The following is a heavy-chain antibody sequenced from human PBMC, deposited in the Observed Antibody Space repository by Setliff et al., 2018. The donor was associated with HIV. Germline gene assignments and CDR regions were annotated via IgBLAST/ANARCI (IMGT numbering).Heavy chain of an antibody. Sequence: GGSLRLSCTASGFAFDVYAMHWVRQAPGKGLEWVSGISWNSGSIGYADSVKGRFTISRDNSKNSLYLQMNNLGCEDTALYYCAKDIYGGWFDYWGQGTLVTVSS. D-gene: IGHD4-17*01. V-gene: IGHV3-9*01. CDR3: AKDIYGGWFDY. CDR2: ISWNSGSI. CDR1: GFAFDVYA. J-gene: IGHJ4*02.